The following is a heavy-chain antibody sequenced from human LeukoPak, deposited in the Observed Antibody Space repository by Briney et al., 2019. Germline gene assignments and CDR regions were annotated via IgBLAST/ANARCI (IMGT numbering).Heavy chain of an antibody. V-gene: IGHV1-3*03. D-gene: IGHD2-15*01. CDR2: IDAGNGRT. CDR3: ARGSWSTTLTAYYLDY. CDR1: GYDFTKYA. J-gene: IGHJ4*02. Sequence: ASVKVSCKASGYDFTKYAVQWVRPAPGQRLEWMGWIDAGNGRTKYSQDFQGRVTITRDTSASIAYMELRSLRSDDMDVYYCARGSWSTTLTAYYLDYWGQGTLVTVSS.